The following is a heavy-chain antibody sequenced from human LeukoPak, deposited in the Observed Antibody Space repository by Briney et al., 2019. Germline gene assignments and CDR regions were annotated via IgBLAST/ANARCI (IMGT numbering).Heavy chain of an antibody. CDR1: GGSIRRHY. CDR2: VYHSGT. Sequence: SETLSLTCTVSGGSIRRHYWSWIRQPPGKGLEWIGCVYHSGTYYKSSLTSRVTISMDTSKNQFSLKLTSVTAADSAFYYCAKSTGGGGHDSWGQGTLVTVSS. CDR3: AKSTGGGGHDS. V-gene: IGHV4-59*04. J-gene: IGHJ5*01. D-gene: IGHD4-23*01.